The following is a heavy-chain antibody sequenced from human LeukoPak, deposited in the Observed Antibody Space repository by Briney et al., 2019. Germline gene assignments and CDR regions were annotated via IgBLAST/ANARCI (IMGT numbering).Heavy chain of an antibody. Sequence: SVKVSCKASGGTFSGYAISWVRQAPGQGLEWMGGIIPIFGTANYAQKFQGRVTITADESTSTAYMELSSLRSEDTAVYYCAREMTTVSPSFDYWGQGTLVTVSS. D-gene: IGHD4-17*01. CDR1: GGTFSGYA. CDR3: AREMTTVSPSFDY. J-gene: IGHJ4*02. CDR2: IIPIFGTA. V-gene: IGHV1-69*01.